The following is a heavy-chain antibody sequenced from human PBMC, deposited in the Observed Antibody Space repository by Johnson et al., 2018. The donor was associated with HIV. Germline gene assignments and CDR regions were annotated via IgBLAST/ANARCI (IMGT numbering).Heavy chain of an antibody. CDR3: AKWKYCSGDNGYSEFGVFDDAFDI. V-gene: IGHV3-30*18. CDR2: MSFDETNS. D-gene: IGHD2-15*01. CDR1: GFTVSSYG. Sequence: QVQLVESGGGLVQPGGSLRLSCAASGFTVSSYGMHWVRQAPGKGLQWVAVMSFDETNSYDSDSVDVKGRFTISRDNSKNTLYLQMDSLRGEDTAVYYCAKWKYCSGDNGYSEFGVFDDAFDIWGQGTMVTVSS. J-gene: IGHJ3*02.